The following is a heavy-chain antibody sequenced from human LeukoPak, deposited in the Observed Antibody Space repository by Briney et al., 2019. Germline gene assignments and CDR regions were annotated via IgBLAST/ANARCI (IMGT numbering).Heavy chain of an antibody. CDR2: INHSGST. J-gene: IGHJ6*03. CDR1: GGSFSGYY. CDR3: ARGHSIEPYYYYYYMDV. Sequence: PSQTLSLTCAVYGGSFSGYYWSWTRQPPGKGLEWIGEINHSGSTNYNPSLKSGVTISVETSKNQLSLRLSSLNAAETAVYYCARGHSIEPYYYYYYMDVWGKGTTVTVSS. V-gene: IGHV4-34*01. D-gene: IGHD4-11*01.